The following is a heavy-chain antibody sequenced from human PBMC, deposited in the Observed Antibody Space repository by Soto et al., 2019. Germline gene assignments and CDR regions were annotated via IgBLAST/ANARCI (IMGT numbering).Heavy chain of an antibody. CDR2: ISYDGSKK. CDR3: ARDLREVRLY. Sequence: QVQLVESGGGVVQPGRSLRLSCAASGFTFSSYAMHWVRQAPGKGLEWVAVISYDGSKKYYADSVKGRFTISRDSSKNTLYLQMNSLRAEDTAVYYCARDLREVRLYWGQGTLVTVSS. J-gene: IGHJ4*02. V-gene: IGHV3-30-3*01. CDR1: GFTFSSYA. D-gene: IGHD3-16*01.